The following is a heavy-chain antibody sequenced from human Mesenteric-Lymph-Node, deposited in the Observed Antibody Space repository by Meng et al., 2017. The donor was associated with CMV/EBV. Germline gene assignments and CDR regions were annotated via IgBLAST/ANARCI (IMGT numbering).Heavy chain of an antibody. J-gene: IGHJ6*02. CDR3: ARSAGQAVPGAIYYYYGMDV. Sequence: GGSLRLSCAASGFTFDDYGMSWVRQAPGKGLEWVSGINWNSGSTGYADSVKGRFTISRDNAKNSLFLQMNSLRDEDTALYYCARSAGQAVPGAIYYYYGMDVWGQGTTVTVSS. D-gene: IGHD2-2*01. CDR2: INWNSGST. V-gene: IGHV3-20*04. CDR1: GFTFDDYG.